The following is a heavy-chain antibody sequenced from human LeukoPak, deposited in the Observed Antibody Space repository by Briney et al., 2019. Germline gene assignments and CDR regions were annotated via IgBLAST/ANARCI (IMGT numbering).Heavy chain of an antibody. D-gene: IGHD6-6*01. Sequence: ASVKVSCKASGYTFTSYGISWVRQAPGQGLEWMGWISAYNGDTDYAQKLQGRVTMTTDTSTSTAYMELRSLRSDDTAVYYCARVTTARPYNWFDPWGQGTLVTVSS. CDR1: GYTFTSYG. J-gene: IGHJ5*02. V-gene: IGHV1-18*01. CDR3: ARVTTARPYNWFDP. CDR2: ISAYNGDT.